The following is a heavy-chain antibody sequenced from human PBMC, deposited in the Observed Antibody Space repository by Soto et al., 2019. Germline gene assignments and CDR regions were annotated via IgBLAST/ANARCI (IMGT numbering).Heavy chain of an antibody. D-gene: IGHD2-15*01. CDR2: IYPGDSDT. Sequence: GESLKISCKGSGYSFTSYWIGWVRQMPEKGLECMGIIYPGDSDTRYSPSFQGQVTISADKSISTAYLQWSSLKASDTAIYYCARPRYPGRGYYGMDVWGQGTTVTVSS. J-gene: IGHJ6*02. V-gene: IGHV5-51*01. CDR1: GYSFTSYW. CDR3: ARPRYPGRGYYGMDV.